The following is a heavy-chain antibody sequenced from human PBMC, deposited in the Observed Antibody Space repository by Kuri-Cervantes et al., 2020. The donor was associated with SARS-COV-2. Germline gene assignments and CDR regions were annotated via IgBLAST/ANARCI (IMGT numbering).Heavy chain of an antibody. CDR3: ARNPTYGDYPYWYFDL. CDR2: ISGSGGST. J-gene: IGHJ2*01. Sequence: ETLSLTCAASGFTFSSYAMSWVRQAPGKGLEWVSAISGSGGSTYYADSVKGRFTISRDNSKNTLYLQMNSLRAEDTAVYYCARNPTYGDYPYWYFDLWGRGTLVTVSS. V-gene: IGHV3-23*01. CDR1: GFTFSSYA. D-gene: IGHD4-17*01.